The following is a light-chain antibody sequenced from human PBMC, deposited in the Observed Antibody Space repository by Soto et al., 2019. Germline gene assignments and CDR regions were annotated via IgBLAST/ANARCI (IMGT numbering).Light chain of an antibody. CDR3: QQYNNWPWT. CDR1: QSISDT. Sequence: ETVMTQSPATLSVSPGGRATLXXRASQSISDTLAWYQQKPGQAPRXVIHGASTRATGFPARFSGSGSGTDFTLTISSLQSEDFAVYYCQQYNNWPWTFGQGTKVDIK. CDR2: GAS. J-gene: IGKJ1*01. V-gene: IGKV3-15*01.